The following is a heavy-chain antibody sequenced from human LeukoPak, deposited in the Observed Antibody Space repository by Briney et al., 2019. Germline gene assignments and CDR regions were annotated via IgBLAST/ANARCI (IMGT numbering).Heavy chain of an antibody. CDR1: GFTFSSYG. Sequence: GGSLRLSCAASGFTFSSYGMSWVRQAPGKGLEWVSYISSSGSTIYYADSVKGRFTISRDNAKNSPYLQMNSLRAEDTAVYYCARDRRPGTTTEPLVYWGQGTLVTVSS. V-gene: IGHV3-48*04. CDR2: ISSSGSTI. CDR3: ARDRRPGTTTEPLVY. J-gene: IGHJ4*02. D-gene: IGHD1-1*01.